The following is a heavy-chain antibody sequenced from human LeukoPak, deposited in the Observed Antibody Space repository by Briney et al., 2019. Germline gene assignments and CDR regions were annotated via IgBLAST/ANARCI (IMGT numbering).Heavy chain of an antibody. CDR3: AGGRGYSYGLYYFDY. CDR1: GFTFTNFA. D-gene: IGHD5-18*01. V-gene: IGHV3-53*01. J-gene: IGHJ4*02. CDR2: IYSGGST. Sequence: PGGSLRLSCVASGFTFTNFAMTWVRQAPGKGLEWVSVIYSGGSTYYADSVKGRFTISRDNSKNTLYLQMNSLRAEDTAVYYCAGGRGYSYGLYYFDYWGQGTLVTVSS.